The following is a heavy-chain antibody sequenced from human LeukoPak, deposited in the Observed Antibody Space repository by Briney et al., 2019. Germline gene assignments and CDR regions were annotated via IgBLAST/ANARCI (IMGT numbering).Heavy chain of an antibody. V-gene: IGHV1-2*02. J-gene: IGHJ5*02. CDR2: VNPKTGGT. D-gene: IGHD3-10*01. Sequence: ASVKVSCKASGYTFTDYYIHWVRQAPGQGLEWMGWVNPKTGGTNPAQKFQDRVTMTRDTSINTAYMELSRLSSDDTAVYYCARDDMVRGVENWFDPWGQGTLVTVSP. CDR1: GYTFTDYY. CDR3: ARDDMVRGVENWFDP.